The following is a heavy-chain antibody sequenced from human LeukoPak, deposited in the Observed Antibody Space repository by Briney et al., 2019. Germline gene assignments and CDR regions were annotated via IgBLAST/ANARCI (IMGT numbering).Heavy chain of an antibody. Sequence: PSETLSLTCAVYGGSFSGYYWSWIRQPPGKGLEWIGEINHSGTTNYNPSLKSPVTISVDTSKNQFSLKLSSVTAADTAVYYCARHGVFGSGTYYYFDYWGQGTLVTVSS. CDR2: INHSGTT. CDR1: GGSFSGYY. V-gene: IGHV4-34*01. J-gene: IGHJ4*02. CDR3: ARHGVFGSGTYYYFDY. D-gene: IGHD3-10*01.